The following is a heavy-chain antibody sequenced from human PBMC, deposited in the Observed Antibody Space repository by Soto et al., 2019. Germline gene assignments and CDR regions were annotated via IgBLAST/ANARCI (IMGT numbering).Heavy chain of an antibody. CDR3: ARGDYGTGGYPFPYLDY. CDR2: INPDSGAT. D-gene: IGHD2-8*02. Sequence: HEHLVQSAAEVKRPGASLKVSCKASGYSFTGYYIHWVRQAPGQGLEWMGWINPDSGATNYAQNFPGRVTLTSDTSISTASMDLTSLTSDDTAVYYCARGDYGTGGYPFPYLDYWGQGTLVIVSS. J-gene: IGHJ4*02. CDR1: GYSFTGYY. V-gene: IGHV1-2*02.